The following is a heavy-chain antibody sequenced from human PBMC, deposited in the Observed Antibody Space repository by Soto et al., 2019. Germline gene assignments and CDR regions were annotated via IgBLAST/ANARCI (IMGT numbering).Heavy chain of an antibody. CDR1: GGTFSSYT. CDR3: ARYGDYFSIDY. Sequence: SVKVSCKASGGTFSSYTISWVRQAPGQGLEWMGRIIPILGIANYAQKFQGRVTITADKSTSTAYMELSSLRSEDTAVYYCARYGDYFSIDYWGQGTLVTVSS. V-gene: IGHV1-69*02. J-gene: IGHJ4*02. D-gene: IGHD4-17*01. CDR2: IIPILGIA.